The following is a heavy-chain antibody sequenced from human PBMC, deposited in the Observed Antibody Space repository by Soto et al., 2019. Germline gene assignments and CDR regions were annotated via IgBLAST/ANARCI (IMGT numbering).Heavy chain of an antibody. V-gene: IGHV5-51*01. CDR3: ARTTNYYDSSGYPLNWFDP. CDR2: IYPGDSDT. J-gene: IGHJ5*02. Sequence: PGESLKISCNGSGYSFTIYWIGWVRQMPGKGLEWMGIIYPGDSDTRYSPSFQGQVTISADKSISTAYLQWSSLKASDTAMYYCARTTNYYDSSGYPLNWFDPWGQGTLVTVSS. D-gene: IGHD3-22*01. CDR1: GYSFTIYW.